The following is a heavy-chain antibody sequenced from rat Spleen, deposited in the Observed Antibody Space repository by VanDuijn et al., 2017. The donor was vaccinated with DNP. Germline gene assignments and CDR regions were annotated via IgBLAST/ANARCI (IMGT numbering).Heavy chain of an antibody. V-gene: IGHV5-19*01. J-gene: IGHJ2*01. CDR1: GFTFSYYG. CDR3: TTDFERGY. Sequence: EVQLVESGGGLVQPGRSLKLSCAASGFTFSYYGMAWVRQAPKKGLEWVAAISPSGSRTYYPDSVKGRFTISRDDAKSCLYLQMDSLRSEDTATYYCTTDFERGYWGQGVMVTVSS. D-gene: IGHD1-11*01. CDR2: ISPSGSRT.